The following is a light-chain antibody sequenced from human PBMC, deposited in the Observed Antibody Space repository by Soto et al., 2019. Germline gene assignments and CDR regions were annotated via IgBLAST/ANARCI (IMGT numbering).Light chain of an antibody. Sequence: EVVMTQSPATLSVSPGEGVTLSCRASQGIGDTLASYQHKPGQTPRLLIYGASSRATGIPDRFSGSGSGTDFTLTISRLGPEDFAVYYCQQYCSSPDTFGQGTKVDIK. CDR3: QQYCSSPDT. CDR2: GAS. J-gene: IGKJ1*01. CDR1: QGIGDT. V-gene: IGKV3-20*01.